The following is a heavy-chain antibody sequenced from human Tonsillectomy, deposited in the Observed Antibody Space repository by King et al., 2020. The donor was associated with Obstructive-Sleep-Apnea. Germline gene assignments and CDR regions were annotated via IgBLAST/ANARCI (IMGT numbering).Heavy chain of an antibody. Sequence: VQLVESGGGVVQPGRSLRLSCAASGFTFNYFGMHWFRQAPGKGLEWVAFIRNDGSNKYYADSVKGRFTISRDNSKNTLFLQMNSLRAEDTAVYYCAKDKSGGDCWYFDFWGHGTLVTVSS. CDR1: GFTFNYFG. V-gene: IGHV3-30*02. J-gene: IGHJ2*01. CDR2: IRNDGSNK. CDR3: AKDKSGGDCWYFDF. D-gene: IGHD2-21*02.